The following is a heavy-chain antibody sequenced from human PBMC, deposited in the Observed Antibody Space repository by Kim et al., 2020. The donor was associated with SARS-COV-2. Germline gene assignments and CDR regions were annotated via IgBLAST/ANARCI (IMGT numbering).Heavy chain of an antibody. J-gene: IGHJ3*02. CDR3: ARDFYDSSGYIPLQEDDAFDI. D-gene: IGHD3-22*01. CDR2: INTNTGNP. V-gene: IGHV7-4-1*02. Sequence: ASVKVSCKASGYTFTSYAMNWVRQAPGQGLEWMGWINTNTGNPTYAQGFTGRFVFSLDTSVSTAYLQISSLKAEDTAVYYCARDFYDSSGYIPLQEDDAFDIWGQGTMVTVSS. CDR1: GYTFTSYA.